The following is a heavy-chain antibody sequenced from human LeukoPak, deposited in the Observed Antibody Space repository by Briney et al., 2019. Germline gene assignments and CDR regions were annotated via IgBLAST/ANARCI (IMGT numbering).Heavy chain of an antibody. J-gene: IGHJ4*02. V-gene: IGHV3-53*01. D-gene: IGHD6-19*01. CDR2: IYSGGST. CDR1: GFTVSSNY. CDR3: AKGGYSTGWYYFDY. Sequence: GGSLRLSCAASGFTVSSNYMSWVRQAPGKGLEWVSVIYSGGSTYYADFVKGRFTISRDNSKNTLYLQMNSLRAEDTAVYYCAKGGYSTGWYYFDYWGQGTLVTVSS.